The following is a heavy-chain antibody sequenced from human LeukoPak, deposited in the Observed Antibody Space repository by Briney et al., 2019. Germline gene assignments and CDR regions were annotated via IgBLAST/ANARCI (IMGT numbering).Heavy chain of an antibody. V-gene: IGHV3-23*01. CDR3: AKPPRYCSSTSCFWGY. D-gene: IGHD2-2*01. CDR2: ISGGGGNI. J-gene: IGHJ4*02. Sequence: GGSLRLSCAASGFTFNSYAMSWVRQAPGKGLEWASTISGGGGNIYYADSVKGRFTISRDTSKNTLYLQMNSLRAEDTAVYYCAKPPRYCSSTSCFWGYWGQGTLVTVSS. CDR1: GFTFNSYA.